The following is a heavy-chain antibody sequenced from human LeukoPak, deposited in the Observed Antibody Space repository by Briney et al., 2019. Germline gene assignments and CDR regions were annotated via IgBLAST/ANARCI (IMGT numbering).Heavy chain of an antibody. CDR2: ISDSGGNT. J-gene: IGHJ4*02. V-gene: IGHV3-23*01. CDR1: GFTFSSYA. D-gene: IGHD3-22*01. CDR3: AKGHNYDSSGYYIYYFDY. Sequence: PGGSLRLPCAASGFTFSSYAMSWVPQAPGRGLEWVSGISDSGGNTYYADSVKGRFTISRDNSQNTLYLQMNSLRAEDTAVYYCAKGHNYDSSGYYIYYFDYWGQGTLVTVSS.